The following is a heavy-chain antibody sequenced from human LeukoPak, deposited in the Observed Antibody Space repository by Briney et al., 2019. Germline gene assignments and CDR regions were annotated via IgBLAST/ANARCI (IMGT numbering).Heavy chain of an antibody. CDR2: IIPIFGTA. V-gene: IGHV1-69*05. CDR1: GGTFSSHA. J-gene: IGHJ5*02. CDR3: AIAVAAPHWFDP. Sequence: SVKVSCKASGGTFSSHAISWVRQAPGQGLEWMGRIIPIFGTANYAQKFQGRVTITTDESTSTAYMELSSLRSEDTAVYYCAIAVAAPHWFDPWGQGTLVTVSS. D-gene: IGHD6-19*01.